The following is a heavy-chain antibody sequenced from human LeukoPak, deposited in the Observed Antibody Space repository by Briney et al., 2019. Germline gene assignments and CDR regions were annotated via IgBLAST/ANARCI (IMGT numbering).Heavy chain of an antibody. V-gene: IGHV2-5*02. Sequence: SGPTLVNPTQTLTLTCTFSGFSLRKNGVGVGWIRQPPGKALEWLALIYWDDDKRYSPSLKSRLTITKDTSKNQVVLTMTNMDPVDTATYYCAYLRVGPTVFDYWGQGTLVTVSS. J-gene: IGHJ4*02. CDR2: IYWDDDK. CDR3: AYLRVGPTVFDY. D-gene: IGHD1-26*01. CDR1: GFSLRKNGVG.